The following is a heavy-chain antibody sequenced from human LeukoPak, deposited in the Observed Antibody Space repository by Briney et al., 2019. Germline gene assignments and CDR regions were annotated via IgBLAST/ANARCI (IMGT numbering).Heavy chain of an antibody. Sequence: GGSLRLSCAASAFTFSSQAMSWVRQAPGKGLEWVSGISGSGGSTYYADSVKGRFTISRDNSKNTLCLQMNSLRAEDTAVYYCAKGIQVWPRGIDYWGQGTLVTVSS. CDR2: ISGSGGST. CDR3: AKGIQVWPRGIDY. J-gene: IGHJ4*02. CDR1: AFTFSSQA. V-gene: IGHV3-23*01. D-gene: IGHD5-18*01.